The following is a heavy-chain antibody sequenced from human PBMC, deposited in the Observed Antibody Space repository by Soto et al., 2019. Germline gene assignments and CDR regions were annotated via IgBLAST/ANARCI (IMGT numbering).Heavy chain of an antibody. CDR2: ISSSGSTI. J-gene: IGHJ5*02. D-gene: IGHD1-1*01. CDR3: AGVPPPNWFDP. V-gene: IGHV3-48*03. CDR1: GFTFSSYE. Sequence: GGSLRLSCAASGFTFSSYEMNWVRQAPGKGLEWVSYISSSGSTIYYADSVKGRFTISRDNAKNSLYLQMNSLRAEDTAVYYCAGVPPPNWFDPWGQGTLVTVSS.